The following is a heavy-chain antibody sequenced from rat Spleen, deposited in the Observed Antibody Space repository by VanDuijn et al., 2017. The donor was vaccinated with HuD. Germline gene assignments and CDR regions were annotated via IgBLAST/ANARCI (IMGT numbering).Heavy chain of an antibody. D-gene: IGHD4-3*01. CDR1: GFIFSDFY. V-gene: IGHV5-29*01. CDR3: VRQDTSGYSNWFAY. J-gene: IGHJ3*01. CDR2: VSYDDSGT. Sequence: EVQLVESDGGLVQPGGSLELSCAASGFIFSDFYMAWVRQAPTKGLEWVATVSYDDSGTYYRDSVKGRFTISRDNAKSTLYLQMDSLRSDDTATYYCVRQDTSGYSNWFAYWGQGTLVTVSS.